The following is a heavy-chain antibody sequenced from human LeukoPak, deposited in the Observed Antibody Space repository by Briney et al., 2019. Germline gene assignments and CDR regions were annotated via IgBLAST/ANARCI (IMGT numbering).Heavy chain of an antibody. Sequence: ASVKVSCKASGYTFTSYDINWVRQATGQGLEWMGWMNPNSGNTGYAQKFQGRVTITRNTSISTAYMELSSLRSEDTAVYYCARDLSSDDAFDIWGQGTMVTVSS. CDR1: GYTFTSYD. V-gene: IGHV1-8*03. J-gene: IGHJ3*02. D-gene: IGHD2-15*01. CDR3: ARDLSSDDAFDI. CDR2: MNPNSGNT.